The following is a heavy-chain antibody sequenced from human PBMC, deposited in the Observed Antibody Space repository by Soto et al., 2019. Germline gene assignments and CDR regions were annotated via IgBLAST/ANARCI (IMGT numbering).Heavy chain of an antibody. J-gene: IGHJ4*02. D-gene: IGHD2-2*03. CDR2: INPISRGT. CDR3: AREMDPNLRYFDL. V-gene: IGHV1-2*02. CDR1: GYTFTDYF. Sequence: ASVKVSCKASGYTFTDYFIHWVRQAPGQGLEWMGWINPISRGTNFAQKFQGRFTMTRDTSINTAYMDLSSLRSDDTAVYYCAREMDPNLRYFDLWGQGTLVTVSS.